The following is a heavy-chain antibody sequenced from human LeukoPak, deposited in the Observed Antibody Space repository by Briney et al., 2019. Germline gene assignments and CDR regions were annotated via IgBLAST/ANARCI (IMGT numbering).Heavy chain of an antibody. CDR2: INHSGST. CDR1: GGSFSGYY. Sequence: SETLSLTCAVYGGSFSGYYWSWIRQPPGKGLEWIGEINHSGSTNYNPSLKSRVTISVDTSKNQFSLKLSSVTAADTAVYYCARHRVTMIVVKSYAFDIWGQGTMVTVSS. J-gene: IGHJ3*02. D-gene: IGHD3-22*01. CDR3: ARHRVTMIVVKSYAFDI. V-gene: IGHV4-34*01.